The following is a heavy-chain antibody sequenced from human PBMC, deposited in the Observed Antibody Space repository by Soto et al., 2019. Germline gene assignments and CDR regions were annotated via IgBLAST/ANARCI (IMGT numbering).Heavy chain of an antibody. V-gene: IGHV3-15*01. CDR1: GFTFSNAW. CDR3: STDIPRAMVTNAFDI. Sequence: GGSLRLSCAASGFTFSNAWMSWVRQAPGKGLEWVGRIKSKTDGGTTDYAAPVKGRFTISRDDSKNTLYLQKNSLKTEDTAVYYCSTDIPRAMVTNAFDIWGQGTMVTVSS. J-gene: IGHJ3*02. D-gene: IGHD5-18*01. CDR2: IKSKTDGGTT.